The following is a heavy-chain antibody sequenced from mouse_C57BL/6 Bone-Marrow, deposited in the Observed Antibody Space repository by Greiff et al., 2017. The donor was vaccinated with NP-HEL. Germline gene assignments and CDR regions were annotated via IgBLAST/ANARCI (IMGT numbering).Heavy chain of an antibody. V-gene: IGHV5-4*03. CDR3: ARGLRLRYFDV. J-gene: IGHJ1*03. CDR2: ISDGGSYT. D-gene: IGHD1-2*01. CDR1: GFTFSSYA. Sequence: GMLVESGGGLVKPGGSLKLSCAASGFTFSSYAMSWVRQTPEKRLEWVATISDGGSYTYYPDNVKGRFTISRDNAKNNLYLQMSHLKSEDTAMYYCARGLRLRYFDVWGTGTTVTVSS.